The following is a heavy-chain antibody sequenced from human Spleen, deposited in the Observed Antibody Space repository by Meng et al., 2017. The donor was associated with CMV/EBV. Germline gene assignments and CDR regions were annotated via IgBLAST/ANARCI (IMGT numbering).Heavy chain of an antibody. CDR1: GFTFSRYG. CDR2: IRYDGSNK. D-gene: IGHD2-8*01. CDR3: AKANSGGVLMVYAFDY. Sequence: GFTFSRYGMHWVRQAPGKGLEWVTFIRYDGSNKYYADSVKGRFTISRDNSKNTLYLQMNSLRAEDTAVYYCAKANSGGVLMVYAFDYWGQGTLVTVSS. V-gene: IGHV3-30*02. J-gene: IGHJ4*02.